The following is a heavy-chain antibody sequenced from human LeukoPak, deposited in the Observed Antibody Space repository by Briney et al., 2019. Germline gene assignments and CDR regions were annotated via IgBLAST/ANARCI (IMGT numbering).Heavy chain of an antibody. D-gene: IGHD3-3*01. J-gene: IGHJ4*02. CDR3: AREYDFWSLTLDY. CDR2: ISYDGSNK. Sequence: GGSLRLSCAASGFTFSSYAMHWVRQAPGKGLEWVAVISYDGSNKYYADSVKGRFTISRDNSKNTLYLQMNSLRAEDTAVYYCAREYDFWSLTLDYWGQGTLVTVSS. V-gene: IGHV3-30-3*01. CDR1: GFTFSSYA.